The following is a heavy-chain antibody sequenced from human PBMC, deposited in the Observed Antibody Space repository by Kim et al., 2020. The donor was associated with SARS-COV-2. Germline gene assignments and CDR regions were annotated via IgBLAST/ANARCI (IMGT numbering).Heavy chain of an antibody. Sequence: GGSLRLSCAASGFTFSSYEMNWVRQAPGKGLEWVSYINSDGSTIHYADSVKGRFTISRDNSKDSVYLQMNSLRAEDTALYYCARTREEWQGSADDYWGQGTLVTVSS. CDR3: ARTREEWQGSADDY. CDR1: GFTFSSYE. J-gene: IGHJ4*02. V-gene: IGHV3-48*03. CDR2: INSDGSTI. D-gene: IGHD3-3*01.